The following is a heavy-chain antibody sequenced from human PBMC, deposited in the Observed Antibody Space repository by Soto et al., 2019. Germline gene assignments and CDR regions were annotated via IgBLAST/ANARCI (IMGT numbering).Heavy chain of an antibody. V-gene: IGHV4-34*01. CDR1: GGSFSGYS. CDR3: ARDGTKIVLMVYATLFDY. CDR2: INHSGST. Sequence: SQTLSLTCAVYGGSFSGYSWSWIRQPPGKGLEWIGEINHSGSTNYNPSLKSRVTISVDTSKNQFSLKLSSVTAADTAVYYCARDGTKIVLMVYATLFDYWGQGTLVTVSS. J-gene: IGHJ4*02. D-gene: IGHD2-8*01.